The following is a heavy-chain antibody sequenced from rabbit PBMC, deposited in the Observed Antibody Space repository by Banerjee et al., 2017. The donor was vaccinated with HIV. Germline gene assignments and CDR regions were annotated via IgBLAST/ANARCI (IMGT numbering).Heavy chain of an antibody. CDR3: ARDLAGVIGWNFNL. CDR1: GFSFSGSYW. CDR2: IDGGSSGTT. J-gene: IGHJ4*01. Sequence: QEQLEESGGDLVKPEGSLTLTCTASGFSFSGSYWICWVRQAPGKGLEWIACIDGGSSGTTYYASWAKGRFSISKISSTTVTLQMTSLTAAYTATYFCARDLAGVIGWNFNLWGQGTLVPVS. V-gene: IGHV1S45*01. D-gene: IGHD4-1*01.